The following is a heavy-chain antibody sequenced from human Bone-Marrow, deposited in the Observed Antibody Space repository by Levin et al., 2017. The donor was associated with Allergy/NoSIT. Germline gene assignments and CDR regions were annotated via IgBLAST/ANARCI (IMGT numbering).Heavy chain of an antibody. V-gene: IGHV3-30*04. CDR3: ARGGYSSSWPLGYYYYGMDV. CDR2: ISYDGSNK. Sequence: SCAASGFTFSSYAMHWVRQAPGKGLEWVAVISYDGSNKYYADSVKGRFTISRDNSKNTLYLQMNSLRAEDTAVYYCARGGYSSSWPLGYYYYGMDVWGQGTTVTVSS. D-gene: IGHD6-13*01. J-gene: IGHJ6*02. CDR1: GFTFSSYA.